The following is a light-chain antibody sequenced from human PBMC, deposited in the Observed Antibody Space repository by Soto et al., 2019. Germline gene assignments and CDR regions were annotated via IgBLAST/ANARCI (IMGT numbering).Light chain of an antibody. CDR2: EVS. CDR1: SSDVGGYNY. V-gene: IGLV2-14*01. CDR3: SSYTSSSTYV. J-gene: IGLJ1*01. Sequence: QSVLTQPASVSWSPGQSITISCTGTSSDVGGYNYVSWYQQHPGKAPKLMIYEVSNRPSGVSNRFSGSKSGNTASLTISGLQAEDEADYYCSSYTSSSTYVFGTGTKVTAL.